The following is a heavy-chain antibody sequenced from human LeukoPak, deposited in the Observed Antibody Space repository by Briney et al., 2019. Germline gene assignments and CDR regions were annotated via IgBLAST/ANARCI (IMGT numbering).Heavy chain of an antibody. Sequence: GGSLRLSCAASGFTFSSYAMSWVRQAPGKGLEWVSAISGSGGSTYYADSAKGRFTISRDNSKNTLYLQMNSLRAEDTAVYYCAKRYYDFWSGYTYYGMDVWGQGTTVTVSS. J-gene: IGHJ6*02. V-gene: IGHV3-23*01. CDR2: ISGSGGST. D-gene: IGHD3-3*01. CDR3: AKRYYDFWSGYTYYGMDV. CDR1: GFTFSSYA.